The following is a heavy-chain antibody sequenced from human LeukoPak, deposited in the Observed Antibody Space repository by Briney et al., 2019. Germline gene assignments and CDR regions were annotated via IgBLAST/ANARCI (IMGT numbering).Heavy chain of an antibody. CDR1: GFTFTDYA. CDR3: ARGLWFATLVGYYFDY. V-gene: IGHV1-3*01. Sequence: GASVKVSCKASGFTFTDYALQWVRQAPGQRLEWMGWINAGNGYTRYSQNFQGRVTITRDTSASTVYMELNSLRSEDTAVYYCARGLWFATLVGYYFDYWGQGTLVTVSS. J-gene: IGHJ4*02. D-gene: IGHD3-10*01. CDR2: INAGNGYT.